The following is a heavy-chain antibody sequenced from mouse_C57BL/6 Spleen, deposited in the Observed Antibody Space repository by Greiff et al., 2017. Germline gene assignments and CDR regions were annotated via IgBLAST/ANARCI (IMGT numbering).Heavy chain of an antibody. CDR2: IDPSDSYT. D-gene: IGHD2-5*01. V-gene: IGHV1-69*01. CDR3: ARRPDSNYVRCDY. J-gene: IGHJ2*01. CDR1: GYTFTSYW. Sequence: QVQLQQPGAELVMPGASVKLSCKASGYTFTSYWMHWVKQRPGQGLEWIGEIDPSDSYTNYNQKFKGKSTLTVDKSSSTAYMQLSSLTSEDSAVYYCARRPDSNYVRCDYWGQGTTLTVSS.